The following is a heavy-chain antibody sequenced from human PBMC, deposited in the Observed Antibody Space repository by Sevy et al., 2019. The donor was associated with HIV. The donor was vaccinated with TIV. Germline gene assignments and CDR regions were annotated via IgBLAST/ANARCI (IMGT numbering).Heavy chain of an antibody. D-gene: IGHD2-8*01. V-gene: IGHV3-23*01. CDR1: GFNFNIYS. Sequence: GGSLRVSCVASGFNFNIYSMSWVRQAPGKGLEWVSTLSFGCGRINHADSVQGRFTMSRDDSKKTVYLEMNSLRAEDTAVYYCAREGCTRPHDHWCQGTLVTVSS. CDR2: LSFGCGRI. J-gene: IGHJ4*02. CDR3: AREGCTRPHDH.